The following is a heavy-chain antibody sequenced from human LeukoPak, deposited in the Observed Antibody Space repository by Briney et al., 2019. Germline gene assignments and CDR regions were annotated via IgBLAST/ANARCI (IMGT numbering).Heavy chain of an antibody. CDR1: GFTVSSNY. D-gene: IGHD2-2*01. CDR3: AKAPIVVVPAAFSDY. V-gene: IGHV3-53*04. J-gene: IGHJ4*02. Sequence: GGSLRLSWAASGFTVSSNYMSWVRQAPGKGLEWVSVIYSGGSTYYADSVKGRFTISRHNSKNTLYLQMNSLRAEDTAVYYCAKAPIVVVPAAFSDYWGQGTLVTVSS. CDR2: IYSGGST.